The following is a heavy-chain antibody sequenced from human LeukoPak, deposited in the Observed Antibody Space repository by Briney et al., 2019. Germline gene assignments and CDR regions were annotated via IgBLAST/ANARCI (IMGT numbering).Heavy chain of an antibody. Sequence: GGSLRLSCAASGFTFSSYSMNWVRQAPGKGLEWVSSISSSSSYIYYADSVKGRFTISRDNAKNSLYLQMNSLRAEDTALYYCAKGFSSSGGAFDIWGQGTMVTVSS. D-gene: IGHD6-13*01. CDR2: ISSSSSYI. CDR1: GFTFSSYS. CDR3: AKGFSSSGGAFDI. V-gene: IGHV3-21*04. J-gene: IGHJ3*02.